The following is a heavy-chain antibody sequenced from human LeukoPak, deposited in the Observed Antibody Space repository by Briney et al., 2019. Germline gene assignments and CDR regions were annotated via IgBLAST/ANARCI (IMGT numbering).Heavy chain of an antibody. CDR3: TRHGSYSHGF. J-gene: IGHJ4*02. CDR1: GGSISSGGY. CDR2: IYISGST. Sequence: PSETLSLTCAVSGGSISSGGYWSWVRQPPGKGLEWIGQIYISGSTNYNPSLDSRVTMSLDKSRNQLSLRLKSMTAADTAVYYCTRHGSYSHGFWGQGALVTVAS. V-gene: IGHV4-4*02. D-gene: IGHD3-10*01.